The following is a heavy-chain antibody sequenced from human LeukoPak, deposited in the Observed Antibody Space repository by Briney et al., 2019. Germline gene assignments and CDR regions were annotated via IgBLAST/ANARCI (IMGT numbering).Heavy chain of an antibody. V-gene: IGHV1-69*04. CDR2: IIPILGIA. Sequence: SVKVSCKASGYTFTSYYMHWVRQAPGQGLEWMGRIIPILGIANYAQKFQGRVTITADKSTSTAYMELSSLRSEDTAVYYCARGMVSPDAFDIWGQGTMVTVSS. D-gene: IGHD2-8*01. CDR1: GYTFTSYY. CDR3: ARGMVSPDAFDI. J-gene: IGHJ3*02.